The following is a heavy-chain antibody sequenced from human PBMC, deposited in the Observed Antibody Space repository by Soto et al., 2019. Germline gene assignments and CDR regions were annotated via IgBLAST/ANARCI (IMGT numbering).Heavy chain of an antibody. D-gene: IGHD2-2*01. J-gene: IGHJ3*02. CDR1: GFTLSGYW. CDR3: ARAGYCSSTSCKLALDI. Sequence: GGSLRLSCTASGFTLSGYWMHWVRQAPGKGLVWVSRINSDGSTTAYADSVRGRFTISRDYAKNTMYLQMNSLGAEDPAVYYCARAGYCSSTSCKLALDIWGQGTTVTVSS. CDR2: INSDGSTT. V-gene: IGHV3-74*01.